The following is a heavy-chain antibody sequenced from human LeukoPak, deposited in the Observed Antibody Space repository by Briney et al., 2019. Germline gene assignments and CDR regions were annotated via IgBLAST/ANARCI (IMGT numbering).Heavy chain of an antibody. CDR3: ARGDSGYDSAMVGSVNDY. CDR2: INPNSGGT. V-gene: IGHV1-2*02. D-gene: IGHD5-12*01. Sequence: GGSLRLSCAASGFTFSSYGMHWVRQAPGQGLEWMGWINPNSGGTNYAQKFQGRVTMTRDTSISTAYMELSRLRSDDTAVYYCARGDSGYDSAMVGSVNDYWGQGTLVTVSS. J-gene: IGHJ4*02. CDR1: GFTFSSYG.